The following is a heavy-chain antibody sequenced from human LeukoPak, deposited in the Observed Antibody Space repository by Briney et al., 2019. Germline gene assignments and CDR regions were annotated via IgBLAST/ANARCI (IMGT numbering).Heavy chain of an antibody. CDR1: GGSISSHY. CDR3: ARDRYYDSSGYYYPNWFDP. Sequence: SSETLSLTCTVSGGSISSHYWSWIRQPPGTGLEWIGYIYYRGSTNYHPSLKSRVTISLDTSKNQFPLKLSSVTAADTAVYYCARDRYYDSSGYYYPNWFDPWGQGTLVTVSS. D-gene: IGHD3-22*01. CDR2: IYYRGST. J-gene: IGHJ5*02. V-gene: IGHV4-59*11.